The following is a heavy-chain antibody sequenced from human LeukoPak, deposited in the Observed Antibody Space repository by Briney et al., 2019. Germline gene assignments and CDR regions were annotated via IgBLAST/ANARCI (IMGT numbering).Heavy chain of an antibody. D-gene: IGHD3-10*01. V-gene: IGHV3-30*03. CDR3: ARYPHGSGLDY. CDR2: ISYDGSNK. J-gene: IGHJ4*02. Sequence: GGSLRPSCAASGFTFSSYGMIWVRQAPGKGLEWVAVISYDGSNKYYADSVKGRFTIPRDNAKNSLYLQMNSLRDTAVYYCARYPHGSGLDYWGQGTLATVSS. CDR1: GFTFSSYG.